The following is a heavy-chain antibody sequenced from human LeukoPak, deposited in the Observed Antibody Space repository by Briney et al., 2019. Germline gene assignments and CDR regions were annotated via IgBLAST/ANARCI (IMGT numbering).Heavy chain of an antibody. CDR3: ARGIKPDPWLGHNYFDY. V-gene: IGHV1-8*01. D-gene: IGHD3-22*01. Sequence: ASVKVSCKASGYTFTSYDINWVRQATGQGLEWMGWMNPNSGNTGYAQKFQGRVTITRNTSISTAYMELSSLRSEDTAVYYCARGIKPDPWLGHNYFDYWGQGTLVTVSS. J-gene: IGHJ4*02. CDR1: GYTFTSYD. CDR2: MNPNSGNT.